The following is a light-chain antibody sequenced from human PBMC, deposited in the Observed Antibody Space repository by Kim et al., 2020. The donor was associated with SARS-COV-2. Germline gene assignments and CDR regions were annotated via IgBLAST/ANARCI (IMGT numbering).Light chain of an antibody. CDR1: QIVSSNY. J-gene: IGKJ1*01. Sequence: EIVVTQSPGTLSLSPGERATLSCRASQIVSSNYLAWYKQKPGHAPRLTIHGSSIRTTGSPDRFSGSGSGTDITLNISRLETEDFAVYYCEQEGNKPTYGQGTKVDIK. CDR3: EQEGNKPT. V-gene: IGKV3-20*01. CDR2: GSS.